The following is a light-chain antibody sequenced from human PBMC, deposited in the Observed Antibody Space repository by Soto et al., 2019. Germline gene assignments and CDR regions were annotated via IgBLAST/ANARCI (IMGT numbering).Light chain of an antibody. CDR1: SSDVGGYNY. CDR3: CSYTVSGTYV. Sequence: QSLLTHPASLSGSPGQSITISCTGTSSDVGGYNYVSWYQQHPGKAPKLMIYAVSNRPSGVSNRFSGSKSGNTATLTISGLQAEDEADYYCCSYTVSGTYVFGTGTKAPS. J-gene: IGLJ1*01. CDR2: AVS. V-gene: IGLV2-14*01.